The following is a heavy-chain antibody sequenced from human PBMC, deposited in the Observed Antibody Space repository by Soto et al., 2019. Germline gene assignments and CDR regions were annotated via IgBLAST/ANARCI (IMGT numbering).Heavy chain of an antibody. D-gene: IGHD2-2*02. J-gene: IGHJ6*03. CDR1: GFTVSSNY. CDR2: IYSGGST. CDR3: ARALTYCSSTRCYNFYYYMDD. V-gene: IGHV3-66*01. Sequence: EVQVVESGGGLVQPGGSLRLSCAASGFTVSSNYMTWVRQAPGKGLEWVSLIYSGGSTYYADSVKGRFTVSRDNSKNTLYLQMNSLRAEDTAVYYCARALTYCSSTRCYNFYYYMDDWGKGTTVTVSS.